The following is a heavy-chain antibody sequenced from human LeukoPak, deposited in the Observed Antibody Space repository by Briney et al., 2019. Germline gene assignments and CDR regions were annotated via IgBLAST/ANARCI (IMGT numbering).Heavy chain of an antibody. CDR3: VREWRWLHGAFDI. J-gene: IGHJ3*02. CDR2: IYYSGST. Sequence: PSETLSLTCTVSGGSISSYYWSWIRQPPGKGLEWIGYIYYSGSTNYNPSLKSRVTISVDTSKNQFSLKLSSVTAADTAVYYCVREWRWLHGAFDIWGQGTMVTVSS. V-gene: IGHV4-59*01. CDR1: GGSISSYY. D-gene: IGHD5-24*01.